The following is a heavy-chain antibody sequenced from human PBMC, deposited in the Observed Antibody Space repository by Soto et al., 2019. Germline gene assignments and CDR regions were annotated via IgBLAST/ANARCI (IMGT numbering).Heavy chain of an antibody. J-gene: IGHJ4*02. D-gene: IGHD5-12*01. CDR3: ARDLDSGYDWIVGY. CDR1: VGTFSRYT. CDR2: IVPLVDIR. V-gene: IGHV1-69*08. Sequence: QVQLVQSGAEVKKPGSSVKVSCEASVGTFSRYTISWVRQAPGQGLEWMGRIVPLVDIRNYGQKFQGRVTMTADKSASTVYMELRGLRSEDTAIYYCARDLDSGYDWIVGYWGQGTLVTVSS.